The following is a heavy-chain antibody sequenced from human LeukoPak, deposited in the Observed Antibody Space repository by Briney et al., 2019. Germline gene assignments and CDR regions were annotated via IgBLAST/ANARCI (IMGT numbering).Heavy chain of an antibody. CDR1: GFTFSIYW. CDR2: INSDGSST. J-gene: IGHJ4*02. Sequence: GGSLRLSCAASGFTFSIYWVHWVRQAPGKGLVWVSSINSDGSSTRYAYSVKGRFTISRDNAKNTLYLQMNTLSSEDTAVYYCASLDYWGQGTPVTVSS. CDR3: ASLDY. V-gene: IGHV3-74*01.